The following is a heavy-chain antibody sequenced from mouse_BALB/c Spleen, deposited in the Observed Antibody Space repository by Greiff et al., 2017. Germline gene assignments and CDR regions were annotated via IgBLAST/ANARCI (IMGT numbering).Heavy chain of an antibody. V-gene: IGHV5-6-5*01. D-gene: IGHD2-4*01. Sequence: EVQGVESGGGLVKPGGSLKLSCAASGFTFSSYAMSWVRQTPEKRLEWVASISSGGSTYYPDSVKGRFTISRDYARNILYLQMSSLRSEDTAMYCCARGVMITTRYFDYWGQGTTVTVSS. CDR3: ARGVMITTRYFDY. CDR1: GFTFSSYA. J-gene: IGHJ2*01. CDR2: ISSGGST.